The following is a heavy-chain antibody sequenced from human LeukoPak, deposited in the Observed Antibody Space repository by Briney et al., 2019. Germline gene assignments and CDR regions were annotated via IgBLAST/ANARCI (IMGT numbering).Heavy chain of an antibody. V-gene: IGHV3-30-3*01. CDR3: ARDYDATVTYYYYGMDV. CDR1: GFTFSSYA. D-gene: IGHD4-17*01. J-gene: IGHJ6*02. Sequence: GGSLRLSCAASGFTFSSYAMHWVRQAPGKGLEWVAVISYDGSNKYYADSVKGRFTISRDNSKNTLYLQMNSLRAEDTAVYYCARDYDATVTYYYYGMDVWGQGTTVTVSS. CDR2: ISYDGSNK.